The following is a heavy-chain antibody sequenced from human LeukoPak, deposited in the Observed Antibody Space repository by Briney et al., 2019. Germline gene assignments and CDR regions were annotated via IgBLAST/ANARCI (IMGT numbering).Heavy chain of an antibody. CDR2: IYYSGST. V-gene: IGHV4-30-4*01. CDR1: GGSISSGDYY. D-gene: IGHD3-22*01. Sequence: SQTLSLTCTVSGGSISSGDYYWSWIRQPPGKGLEWIGYIYYSGSTYYNPSLKSRVTISVDTSKNQFSLKLSSVTAADTAVYYCARFTYYYDSSGYYPFDYWGQGTLVTVSS. J-gene: IGHJ4*02. CDR3: ARFTYYYDSSGYYPFDY.